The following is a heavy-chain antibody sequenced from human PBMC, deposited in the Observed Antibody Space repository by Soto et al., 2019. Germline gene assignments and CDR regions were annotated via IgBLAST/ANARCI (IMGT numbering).Heavy chain of an antibody. Sequence: PSETLSLTCAVYGGSFSGYYWSWIRQPPGKGLEWIGEINHSGSTNYNPSLKSRVTISVDTSKNQFSLKLSSVTAADTAVYYCARGVLDYGMDVWGQGTTVTVS. CDR1: GGSFSGYY. CDR2: INHSGST. J-gene: IGHJ6*02. V-gene: IGHV4-34*01. CDR3: ARGVLDYGMDV.